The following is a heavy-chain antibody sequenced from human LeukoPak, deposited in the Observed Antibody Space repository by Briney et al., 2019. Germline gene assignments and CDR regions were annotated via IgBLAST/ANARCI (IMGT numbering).Heavy chain of an antibody. CDR2: SNSDGSST. Sequence: GGSLRLSCAASGFTFSSYWMHWVRQAPGKGLVWVSRSNSDGSSTSYADSVKGRFPISRDNAKYTLYLQMNTLRAEDTAVYYSARGGVFQRDAFDIWGQGTMVTVSS. V-gene: IGHV3-74*01. J-gene: IGHJ3*02. CDR1: GFTFSSYW. CDR3: ARGGVFQRDAFDI. D-gene: IGHD6-25*01.